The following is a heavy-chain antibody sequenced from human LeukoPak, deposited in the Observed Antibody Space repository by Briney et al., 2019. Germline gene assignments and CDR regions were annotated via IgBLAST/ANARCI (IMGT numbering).Heavy chain of an antibody. D-gene: IGHD2-8*01. CDR3: ARRYCTNGVCYKGFDP. Sequence: PGGSLRLSCAASGFTFSSYGMSWVRQAPGKGLEWVSSISSSSSYIYYADSVKGRFTISRDNAKNSLYLQMNSLRAEDTAVYYCARRYCTNGVCYKGFDPWGQGTLVTVSS. J-gene: IGHJ5*02. CDR1: GFTFSSYG. V-gene: IGHV3-21*01. CDR2: ISSSSSYI.